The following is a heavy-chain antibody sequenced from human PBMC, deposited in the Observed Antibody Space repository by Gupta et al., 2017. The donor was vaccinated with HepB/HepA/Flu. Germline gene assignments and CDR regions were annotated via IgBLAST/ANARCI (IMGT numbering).Heavy chain of an antibody. D-gene: IGHD1-26*01. V-gene: IGHV2-70*15. Sequence: QVTLRESGPALVKPTQTLTLTCSFSGFSLGTSAISVHWIRQPPGKALEWLARIDWDGDKYYSASLKTRLTISRGTSRNQVVLAMTNVDPVDTATYFCARSGGTGSYSGVYFDYWGQGTVVTVSS. J-gene: IGHJ4*02. CDR3: ARSGGTGSYSGVYFDY. CDR1: GFSLGTSAIS. CDR2: IDWDGDK.